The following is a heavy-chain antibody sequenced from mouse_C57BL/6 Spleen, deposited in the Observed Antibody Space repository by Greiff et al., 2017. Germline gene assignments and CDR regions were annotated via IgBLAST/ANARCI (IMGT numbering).Heavy chain of an antibody. D-gene: IGHD2-4*01. CDR2: INPNNGGT. J-gene: IGHJ3*01. CDR1: GYTFTDYN. V-gene: IGHV1-18*01. Sequence: VQLQQSGPELVKPGASVKIPCKASGYTFTDYNMDWVKQSHGKSLEWIGDINPNNGGTIYNQKFKGKATLTVDKSSSTAYMELRSLTSEDTAVYYCARRGDYDRFAYWGQGTLVTVSA. CDR3: ARRGDYDRFAY.